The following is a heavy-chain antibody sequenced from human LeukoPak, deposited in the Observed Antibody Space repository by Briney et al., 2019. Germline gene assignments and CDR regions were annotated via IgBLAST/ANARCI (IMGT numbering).Heavy chain of an antibody. D-gene: IGHD5-24*01. CDR1: GGTFSSYG. CDR2: ISAYNGNT. J-gene: IGHJ5*02. Sequence: ASVKVSCKASGGTFSSYGISWVRQAPGQGLEWMGWISAYNGNTNYAQKLQGRVTMTTDTSTSTAYMELRSLRSDDTAVYYCARDGDGGNWFDPWGQGTLVTVSS. V-gene: IGHV1-18*01. CDR3: ARDGDGGNWFDP.